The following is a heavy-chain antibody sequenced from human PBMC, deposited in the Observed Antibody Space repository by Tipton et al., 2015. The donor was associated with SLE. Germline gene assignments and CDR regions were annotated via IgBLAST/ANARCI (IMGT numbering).Heavy chain of an antibody. CDR2: IYYSGST. Sequence: TLSLTCTVSGGSISSYYWSWIRQPPGKGLEWIGYIYYSGSTNYNPSLKSRVTISVDTSKNQFSLKLSSVTAADTAVYYCARGSSSWKGSYYYYYYMDVWGKGTTVTVSS. CDR1: GGSISSYY. J-gene: IGHJ6*03. CDR3: ARGSSSWKGSYYYYYYMDV. V-gene: IGHV4-59*01. D-gene: IGHD6-13*01.